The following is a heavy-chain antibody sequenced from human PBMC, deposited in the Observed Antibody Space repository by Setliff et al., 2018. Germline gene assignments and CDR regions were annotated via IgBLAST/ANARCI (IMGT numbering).Heavy chain of an antibody. Sequence: APLSPPCVAPRFTFSSHGMTWVRLAPGKGLECISYISTSSSTIYNADSVKGRFTISRDNANHSLYLQMNSLRAEDTAVYYCARLALTGYDSSGYYYALDYYHYMGVWGKGTTVTVSS. CDR3: ARLALTGYDSSGYYYALDYYHYMGV. V-gene: IGHV3-48*01. CDR2: ISTSSSTI. CDR1: RFTFSSHG. J-gene: IGHJ6*03. D-gene: IGHD3-22*01.